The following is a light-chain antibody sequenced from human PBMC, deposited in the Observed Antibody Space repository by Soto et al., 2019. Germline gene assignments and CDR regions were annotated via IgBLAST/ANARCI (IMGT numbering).Light chain of an antibody. V-gene: IGLV3-25*02. CDR3: QSADSSGTSFV. J-gene: IGLJ1*01. CDR1: ALPKQY. Sequence: SYELTQPPSVSVSPGQTARITCSGDALPKQYAYWYRQKPGQAPVLVIYKDSERPSGIPERFSGSSSGTTVTLTISGVQAEDEADYYCQSADSSGTSFVSGTGTNVTDL. CDR2: KDS.